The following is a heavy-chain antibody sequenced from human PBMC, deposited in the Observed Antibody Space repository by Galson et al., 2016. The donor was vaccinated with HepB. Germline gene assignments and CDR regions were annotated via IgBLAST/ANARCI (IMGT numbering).Heavy chain of an antibody. J-gene: IGHJ4*02. Sequence: SLRLSCAASGFTFSNYAMSWVRQAPGKGLEWVSAVSGGGDHTYYADSVKGRFTISRDNSKNTLYLQMNSLRAEDTAVYYCAKLELSSSFDYWGQGTLVTVSS. V-gene: IGHV3-23*01. D-gene: IGHD1-7*01. CDR1: GFTFSNYA. CDR2: VSGGGDHT. CDR3: AKLELSSSFDY.